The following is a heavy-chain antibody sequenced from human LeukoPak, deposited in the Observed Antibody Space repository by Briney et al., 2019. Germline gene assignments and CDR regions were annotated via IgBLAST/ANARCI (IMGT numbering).Heavy chain of an antibody. V-gene: IGHV3-23*01. CDR3: AKDRGYSGYDFDY. D-gene: IGHD5-12*01. Sequence: GGSLRLSCAASGFTFSSYAMSWVRQAPGKGLEWVSTISGGGGSAYYADSVKGRFTISRDSSKNTLYLQMNSLRAEDTAVYYCAKDRGYSGYDFDYWGQGTLGTVSS. CDR2: ISGGGGSA. CDR1: GFTFSSYA. J-gene: IGHJ4*02.